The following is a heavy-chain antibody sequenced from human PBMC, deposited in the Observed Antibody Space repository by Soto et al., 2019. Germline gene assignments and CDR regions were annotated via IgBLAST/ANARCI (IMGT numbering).Heavy chain of an antibody. D-gene: IGHD1-26*01. V-gene: IGHV1-69*06. CDR1: GGTFSSYT. Sequence: QVQLVQSGAEVKKPGSSVKVSCKASGGTFSSYTISWVRQAPGQGLEWMGGIIPIFGTANYAQKFQGRLTITAPISTSTRYRELSSWGSGNTPVYYWARAGGVGATTGWDWGQGTLVTVSS. CDR3: ARAGGVGATTGWD. J-gene: IGHJ4*02. CDR2: IIPIFGTA.